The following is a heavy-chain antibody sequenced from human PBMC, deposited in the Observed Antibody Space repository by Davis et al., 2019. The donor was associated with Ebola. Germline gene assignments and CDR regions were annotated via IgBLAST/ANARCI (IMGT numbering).Heavy chain of an antibody. CDR1: GFTFSSYS. J-gene: IGHJ4*02. CDR2: ISSSSSTI. V-gene: IGHV3-48*02. Sequence: GESLKISCAASGFTFSSYSMNWVRQAPGKGLEWVSYISSSSSTIYYADSVKGRFTISRDNAKNSLYLQMNSLRDEDTAVYYCARRNGGYGDYIFDYWGQGILVTVSS. D-gene: IGHD4-17*01. CDR3: ARRNGGYGDYIFDY.